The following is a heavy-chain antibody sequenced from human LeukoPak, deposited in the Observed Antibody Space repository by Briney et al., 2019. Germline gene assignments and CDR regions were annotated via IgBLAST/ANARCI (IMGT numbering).Heavy chain of an antibody. D-gene: IGHD2-15*01. CDR3: AAGFHGGGLLNDDVFDI. CDR1: GYSLSELS. CDR2: FDPEDGEI. Sequence: ASMRVSCEVSGYSLSELSIHWVRHVPGKGLQWMGGFDPEDGEIVYAQNLHGRVTMTEDTSSDTAYMELSSLRSEDTAVYYCAAGFHGGGLLNDDVFDIWGQGTRVAVSS. J-gene: IGHJ3*02. V-gene: IGHV1-24*01.